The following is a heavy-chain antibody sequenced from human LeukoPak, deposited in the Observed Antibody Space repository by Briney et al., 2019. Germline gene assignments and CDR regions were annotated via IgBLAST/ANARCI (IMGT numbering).Heavy chain of an antibody. V-gene: IGHV1-69*05. CDR2: IIPIFGTA. CDR3: ARAMTTVTTSLGY. D-gene: IGHD4-11*01. J-gene: IGHJ4*02. Sequence: SVKVSCKASGGTSSSYAISWVRQAPGQGLEWMGGIIPIFGTANYAQKFQGRVTITTNESTSTAYMELSSLRSEDTAVYYCARAMTTVTTSLGYWGQGTLVTVSS. CDR1: GGTSSSYA.